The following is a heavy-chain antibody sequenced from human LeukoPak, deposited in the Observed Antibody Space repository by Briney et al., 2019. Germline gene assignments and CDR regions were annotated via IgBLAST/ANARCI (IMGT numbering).Heavy chain of an antibody. V-gene: IGHV3-21*01. CDR1: GFTLSRYS. CDR2: ISSGSSYI. D-gene: IGHD3-10*01. Sequence: GGSLRLSCAASGFTLSRYSMNWVRQAPGKGLEWVSSISSGSSYIYYAGSVKGRFTISRDNSKNSLFLQMNRLRVEDTAMYYCTRLSAMLRGPEPIYYFDSWGQGTLVTVSS. J-gene: IGHJ4*02. CDR3: TRLSAMLRGPEPIYYFDS.